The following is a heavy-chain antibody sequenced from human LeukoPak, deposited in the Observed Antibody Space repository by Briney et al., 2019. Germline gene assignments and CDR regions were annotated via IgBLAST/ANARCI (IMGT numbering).Heavy chain of an antibody. CDR3: AGDGYNSRRFFDY. V-gene: IGHV1-2*02. Sequence: ASVKVSCKTSGYTFNSYYMHWVRQAPGQGLEWMGWINPNSGGSNYAQKFQGRVTMTSDTSINTAYMELSRLISDDPAVYYCAGDGYNSRRFFDYWGQGTLVTVSS. CDR2: INPNSGGS. CDR1: GYTFNSYY. D-gene: IGHD5-24*01. J-gene: IGHJ4*02.